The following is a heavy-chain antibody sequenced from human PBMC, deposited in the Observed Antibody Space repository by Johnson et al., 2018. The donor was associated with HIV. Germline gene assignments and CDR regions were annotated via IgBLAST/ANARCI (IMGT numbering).Heavy chain of an antibody. CDR2: IWYDGSNK. D-gene: IGHD3-10*01. Sequence: QVQLVESGGGLAKPAWSPRVSCAASQFTFSSYGMHWVRQAPGKGLEWVAVIWYDGSNKYYADSVKGRFTISRDNSKNSLYLQMNSLRTEDTALYYCAKGGRYYYGSDTDAFDLWGQGTMVTVSS. V-gene: IGHV3-33*03. J-gene: IGHJ3*01. CDR1: QFTFSSYG. CDR3: AKGGRYYYGSDTDAFDL.